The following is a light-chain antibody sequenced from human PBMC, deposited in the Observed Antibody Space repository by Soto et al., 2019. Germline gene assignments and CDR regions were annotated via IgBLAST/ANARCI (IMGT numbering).Light chain of an antibody. CDR3: QQSNNWTRT. Sequence: EIVTTLSPAILSVSPGERATVSCRASQSVSNNLAWYQQQPGQAPRLLIYDAFTRATGVPARSSGSWSGTEFTLNISSLQSEDFAGYSCQQSNNWTRTFGQGTKVE. V-gene: IGKV3-15*01. J-gene: IGKJ1*01. CDR1: QSVSNN. CDR2: DAF.